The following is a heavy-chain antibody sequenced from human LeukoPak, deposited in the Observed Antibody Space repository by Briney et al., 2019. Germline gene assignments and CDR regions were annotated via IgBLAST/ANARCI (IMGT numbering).Heavy chain of an antibody. Sequence: ASVTVSFKASGYTFTSYYMHWVRQAPGQGLEWMGIINPSGGSTSYAQRFQGRVTMTRDTSTSTVYMELSSLRSEDTAVYYCARGTSRGKIDYWGQGTLVTVSS. J-gene: IGHJ4*02. D-gene: IGHD1-26*01. CDR3: ARGTSRGKIDY. CDR1: GYTFTSYY. V-gene: IGHV1-46*01. CDR2: INPSGGST.